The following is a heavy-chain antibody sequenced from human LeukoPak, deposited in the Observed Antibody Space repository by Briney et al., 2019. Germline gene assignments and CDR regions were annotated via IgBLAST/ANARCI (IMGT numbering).Heavy chain of an antibody. V-gene: IGHV1-46*01. CDR1: GYTFTSYY. J-gene: IGHJ6*03. Sequence: ASVKVSCKASGYTFTSYYMHWVRQAPGQGLEWMGIINPSGGSTSYAQKFQGRVTMTRDMSTSTVYMELSSLRSEDTAVYYCARGIYGSGSSRPLYYYYMDVWGKGTTVTISS. CDR2: INPSGGST. D-gene: IGHD3-10*01. CDR3: ARGIYGSGSSRPLYYYYMDV.